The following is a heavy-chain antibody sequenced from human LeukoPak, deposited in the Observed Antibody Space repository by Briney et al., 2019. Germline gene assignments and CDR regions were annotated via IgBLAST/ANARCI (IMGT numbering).Heavy chain of an antibody. CDR3: VRDYCSGGTCYKGY. J-gene: IGHJ4*02. D-gene: IGHD2-15*01. CDR1: GYTFSSYW. V-gene: IGHV3-7*05. CDR2: IKQDGSEQ. Sequence: GGSLRLSCAASGYTFSSYWMSCVRQAPGKGLEWVANIKQDGSEQYYVDSVKGRFTISRDNAKNSVYLQMSSLRAEDTAVYFCVRDYCSGGTCYKGYWGQGTLVTVSS.